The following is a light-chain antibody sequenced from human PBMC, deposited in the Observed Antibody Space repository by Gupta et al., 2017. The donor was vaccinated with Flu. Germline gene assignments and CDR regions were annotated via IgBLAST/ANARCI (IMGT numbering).Light chain of an antibody. V-gene: IGKV4-1*01. J-gene: IGKJ1*01. CDR2: RAS. CDR1: QSILYSSNSKNY. Sequence: DIVMTQSPDSLAVSLGERATINCRSSQSILYSSNSKNYLAWYQQKPGQPPKLLIYRASTRESGVPDRFSGSGSGTDFTLTISSLQAEDVAVYYCQQYYSTPQTFGQGTKVAIK. CDR3: QQYYSTPQT.